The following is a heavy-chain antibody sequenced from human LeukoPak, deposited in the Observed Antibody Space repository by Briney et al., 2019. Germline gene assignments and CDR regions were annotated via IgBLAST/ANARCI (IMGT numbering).Heavy chain of an antibody. CDR2: IYYSGST. V-gene: IGHV4-30-4*01. J-gene: IGHJ4*02. CDR3: ARGYGDFLWYFDY. D-gene: IGHD4-17*01. CDR1: GGSISSGDYY. Sequence: SETLSLTCTVSGGSISSGDYYWSWIRQPPGKGLEWIGYIYYSGSTYYNPSLKSRVTISVGTSKNQFSLKLSSVTAADTAVYYCARGYGDFLWYFDYWGQGTLVTVSS.